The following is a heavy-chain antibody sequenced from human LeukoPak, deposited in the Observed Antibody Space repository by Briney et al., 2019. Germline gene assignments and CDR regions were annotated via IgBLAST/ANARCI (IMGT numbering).Heavy chain of an antibody. CDR3: ARDHLIVHAQYIDY. CDR1: GYTFIGYY. CDR2: INPNSGGT. V-gene: IGHV1-2*02. J-gene: IGHJ4*02. Sequence: ASVKVSCKASGYTFIGYYMHWVRQAPGQGLEWMGWINPNSGGTNYAQKFQGRVTMTRDTSISTAYMELSRLTSDDTAVYYCARDHLIVHAQYIDYWGQGTLVTVSS. D-gene: IGHD2/OR15-2a*01.